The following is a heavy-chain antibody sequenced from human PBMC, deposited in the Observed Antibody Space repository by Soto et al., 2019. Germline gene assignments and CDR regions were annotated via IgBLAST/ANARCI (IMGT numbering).Heavy chain of an antibody. CDR2: IYHSGST. D-gene: IGHD1-26*01. J-gene: IGHJ4*02. Sequence: PSETLSLTCAVSGGSFSSGGYSWSWIRQPPGKGLEWIGYIYHSGSTYYNPSLKSRVTISVDRSKNQFSLKLSSVTAADTAVYYCAGDVRTGSYRFDYWGQGTLVTVSS. CDR1: GGSFSSGGYS. V-gene: IGHV4-30-2*01. CDR3: AGDVRTGSYRFDY.